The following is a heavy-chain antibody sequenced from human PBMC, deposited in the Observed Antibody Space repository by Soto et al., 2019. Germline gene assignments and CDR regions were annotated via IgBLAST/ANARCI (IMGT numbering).Heavy chain of an antibody. V-gene: IGHV3-64*01. CDR1: GFTFSSYA. CDR3: ASSSGSCSGGSCYQGIDY. CDR2: ISYNGGTT. Sequence: PGGSLRLSCAASGFTFSSYAMHWVRQAPGKGLEYVSVISYNGGTTYYANSVKDRFTISRDNSKNTLYLQMGSLRAEDMAVYYCASSSGSCSGGSCYQGIDYWGQGTLVTVSS. J-gene: IGHJ4*02. D-gene: IGHD2-15*01.